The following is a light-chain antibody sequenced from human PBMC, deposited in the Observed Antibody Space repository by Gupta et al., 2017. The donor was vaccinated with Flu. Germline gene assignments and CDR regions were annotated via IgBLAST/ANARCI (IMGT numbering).Light chain of an antibody. J-gene: IGKJ5*01. CDR3: QQYYDWPPFT. Sequence: EIVMTQSPDTLSVSPGERATLSCRASQSISSNLAWYQHKPGLAPRLLIFGASTRATGIADRFSGSGSGTEFTLTISSLESEDFAVYYCQQYYDWPPFTFGQGTRLEIK. CDR2: GAS. CDR1: QSISSN. V-gene: IGKV3-15*01.